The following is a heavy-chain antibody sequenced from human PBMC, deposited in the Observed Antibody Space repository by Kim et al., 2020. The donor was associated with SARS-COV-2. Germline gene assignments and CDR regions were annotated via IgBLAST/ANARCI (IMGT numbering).Heavy chain of an antibody. CDR2: ISGSGGST. CDR1: GFTFSSYA. CDR3: AKGNKNYYGSGSYLSKFDYYYMDV. D-gene: IGHD3-10*01. Sequence: GGSLRLSCAASGFTFSSYAMSWVRQAPGKGLEWVSAISGSGGSTYYADSVKGRFTISRDNSKNTLYLQMNSLRAEDTAVYYCAKGNKNYYGSGSYLSKFDYYYMDVWGKGTTVTVSS. V-gene: IGHV3-23*01. J-gene: IGHJ6*03.